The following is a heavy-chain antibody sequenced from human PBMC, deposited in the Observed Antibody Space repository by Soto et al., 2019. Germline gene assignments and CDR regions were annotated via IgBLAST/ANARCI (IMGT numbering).Heavy chain of an antibody. V-gene: IGHV4-61*08. Sequence: SETLSLTCTVSGDSVTSGDYYWSWLRQPPGKGLEWIGYTYYSGNTNYSPSLKSRVAISLDTSHNQFSLKLSSVTAADTAVYCCARIPVDTYMTYWFDPWGQGTLVTVSS. D-gene: IGHD5-18*01. J-gene: IGHJ5*01. CDR3: ARIPVDTYMTYWFDP. CDR2: TYYSGNT. CDR1: GDSVTSGDYY.